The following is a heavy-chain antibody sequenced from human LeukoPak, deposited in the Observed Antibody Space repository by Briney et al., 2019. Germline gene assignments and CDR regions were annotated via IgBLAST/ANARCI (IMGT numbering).Heavy chain of an antibody. CDR2: FDPENGEI. V-gene: IGHV1-24*01. CDR3: ATTMIVDAFDI. J-gene: IGHJ3*02. D-gene: IGHD3-22*01. Sequence: GASVKVSCKVPGYTLTELSIHWVRQAPGKGLEWMGGFDPENGEIIYAQKFQGRVTMTEDKSTETAYMGLSSLRSEDSAMYYCATTMIVDAFDIWGQGTLVTVSS. CDR1: GYTLTELS.